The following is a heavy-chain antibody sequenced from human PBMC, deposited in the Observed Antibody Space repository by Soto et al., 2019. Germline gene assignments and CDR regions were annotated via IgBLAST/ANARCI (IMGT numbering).Heavy chain of an antibody. CDR1: GGSIRNGDYY. CDR3: VTVHLLGASYYFDY. D-gene: IGHD1-26*01. J-gene: IGHJ4*02. Sequence: SETLSLTCTVSGGSIRNGDYYWGWIRQPPGKGLEWIGYGYYSGTTYSHPSLNSRGSISVDTSENQFSLSLTSVTAADTAVYYCVTVHLLGASYYFDYWGPGTLVTVSS. CDR2: GYYSGTT. V-gene: IGHV4-30-4*01.